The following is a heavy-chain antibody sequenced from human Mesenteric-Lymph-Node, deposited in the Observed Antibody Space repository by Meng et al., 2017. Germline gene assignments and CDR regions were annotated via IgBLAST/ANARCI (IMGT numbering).Heavy chain of an antibody. CDR2: IYYPGST. CDR1: GFPLLSTNW. D-gene: IGHD2-21*01. CDR3: ARSVAITLRE. Sequence: QVQLQESVPGLVKPSGTLSLTCHVSGFPLLSTNWWSWVRTPPGKGLEWIGEIYYPGSTNYSPSLERRITISVDTSKNQFSLKLSSVTAADTAVYYCARSVAITLREWGQGTLVTVSS. J-gene: IGHJ4*02. V-gene: IGHV4-4*02.